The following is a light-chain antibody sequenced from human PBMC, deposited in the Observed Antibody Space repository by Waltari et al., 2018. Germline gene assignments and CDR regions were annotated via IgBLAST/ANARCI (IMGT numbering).Light chain of an antibody. CDR2: DAS. CDR1: QSISNY. Sequence: DMQLILSRPSLSASVGDRVTSTRRTTQSISNYIAWYQQKPEKVPQLLIYDASTLQSGVPSLFSGGGSGTDFTLTISSLRPEDVATYYCQKYTSAPATFGQGTKLEIK. CDR3: QKYTSAPAT. J-gene: IGKJ2*01. V-gene: IGKV1-27*01.